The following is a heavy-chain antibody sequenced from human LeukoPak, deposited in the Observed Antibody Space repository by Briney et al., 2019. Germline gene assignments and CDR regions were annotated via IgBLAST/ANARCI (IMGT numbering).Heavy chain of an antibody. D-gene: IGHD3-22*01. V-gene: IGHV3-21*01. CDR2: ISTSGSYI. J-gene: IGHJ4*02. CDR1: GFIFSGYN. Sequence: PGGSLRLSCAASGFIFSGYNMNWVRQAPGKGLEWVSSISTSGSYIYYADSVKGRFTISRDNAKNSLYLQMNSLRGEDTAVYYCARVLGYYYDSRGHDYWGQGTLVTVSS. CDR3: ARVLGYYYDSRGHDY.